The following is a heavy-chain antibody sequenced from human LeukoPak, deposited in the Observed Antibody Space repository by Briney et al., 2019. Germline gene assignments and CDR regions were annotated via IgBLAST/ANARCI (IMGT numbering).Heavy chain of an antibody. CDR1: GGSFSGYY. V-gene: IGHV4-34*01. CDR2: INHSGST. D-gene: IGHD6-13*01. Sequence: SETLSLTCAVYGGSFSGYYWSWIRQPPGKGLEWIGEINHSGSTNYNPSLQSRVTMSVDTSKNQFSQKLSSVTAADTAVYYCARRAGGSSWYVEPNSAEDYWGQGTLVTVSS. J-gene: IGHJ4*02. CDR3: ARRAGGSSWYVEPNSAEDY.